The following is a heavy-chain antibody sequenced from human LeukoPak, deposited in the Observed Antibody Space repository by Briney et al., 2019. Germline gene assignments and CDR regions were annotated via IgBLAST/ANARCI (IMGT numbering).Heavy chain of an antibody. CDR1: GGSISSGGYY. Sequence: SQTLSLTCTVSGGSISSGGYYWSWIRQHPGKGLEWIGYTYYSGSTYYNPSLKSRVTISVDTSKNQFSLKLSSVTAADTAVYYCARTVLRFLEWLASSRDNWFDPWGQGTLVTVSS. CDR2: TYYSGST. V-gene: IGHV4-31*03. CDR3: ARTVLRFLEWLASSRDNWFDP. D-gene: IGHD3-3*01. J-gene: IGHJ5*02.